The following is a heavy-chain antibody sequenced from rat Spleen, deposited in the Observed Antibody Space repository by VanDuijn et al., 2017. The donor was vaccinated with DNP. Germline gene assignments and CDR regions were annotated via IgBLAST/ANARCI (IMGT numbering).Heavy chain of an antibody. J-gene: IGHJ4*01. CDR2: LWNTGGT. V-gene: IGHV2-41*01. CDR3: ARGGRGGSMNV. D-gene: IGHD1-11*01. Sequence: QVQLKESGPGLVQPSQTLSLTCTVAGFSLTNYNMHWVRQPTGKALEWMGVLWNTGGTLYNSALKSRLSISKDTSKSQVFLELNSLQTEDTATYYCARGGRGGSMNVWGQGTSVTVSS. CDR1: GFSLTNYN.